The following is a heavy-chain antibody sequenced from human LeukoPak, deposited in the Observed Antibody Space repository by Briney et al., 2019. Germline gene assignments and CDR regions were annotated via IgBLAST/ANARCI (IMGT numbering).Heavy chain of an antibody. Sequence: SETLSLTCTVSGGSISSTSYFWGWIRQPPGKGLEWIGTIDYGGSTYYNPSLKSRVTMSVDTSRNQFSLKLSSVNAADTAVYYCAKAGVRYYDSSGLHAFDIWGQGTMVTVSS. CDR2: IDYGGST. CDR3: AKAGVRYYDSSGLHAFDI. CDR1: GGSISSTSYF. D-gene: IGHD3-22*01. J-gene: IGHJ3*02. V-gene: IGHV4-39*01.